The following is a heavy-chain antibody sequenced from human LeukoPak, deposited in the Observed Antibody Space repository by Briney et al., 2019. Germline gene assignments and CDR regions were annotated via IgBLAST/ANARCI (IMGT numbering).Heavy chain of an antibody. Sequence: GGSLRLSCAASGFTFSSYSMNWVRQAPGKGLEWVSSIGSSSSYIYYADSVKGRFTISRDNAKNSLYLQMNSLRSEDTAMYFCARDTTYKLDNWGQGTLVTVSS. J-gene: IGHJ4*02. V-gene: IGHV3-21*01. CDR2: IGSSSSYI. CDR1: GFTFSSYS. D-gene: IGHD1-1*01. CDR3: ARDTTYKLDN.